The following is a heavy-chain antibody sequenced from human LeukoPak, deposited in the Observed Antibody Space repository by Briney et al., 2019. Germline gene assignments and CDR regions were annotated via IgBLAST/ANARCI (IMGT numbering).Heavy chain of an antibody. CDR3: ARGVGYSYGYYYYGMDV. D-gene: IGHD5-18*01. V-gene: IGHV1-69*04. J-gene: IGHJ6*02. Sequence: SVKVSCKASGGTFSSYAISWVRQAPGQGLEWMGRIIPILGIANYAQKFQGRVTITADKSTSTAYMELSSLRSEDTAVYYCARGVGYSYGYYYYGMDVWGQGTTVTVSS. CDR1: GGTFSSYA. CDR2: IIPILGIA.